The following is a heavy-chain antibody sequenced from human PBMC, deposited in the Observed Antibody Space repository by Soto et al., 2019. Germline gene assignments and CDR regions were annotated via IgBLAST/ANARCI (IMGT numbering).Heavy chain of an antibody. Sequence: QVQLVQSGAEVKKPGASVKVSCKASGYTFTSYAMHWVRQAPGQRLEWMGWINAGNGNTKYSQKFQGRVTITRDTSASTAYMELSSLRSEDTAVYDCAVKWFGEAYDYWGQGTLVTVSS. D-gene: IGHD3-10*01. V-gene: IGHV1-3*01. J-gene: IGHJ4*02. CDR2: INAGNGNT. CDR1: GYTFTSYA. CDR3: AVKWFGEAYDY.